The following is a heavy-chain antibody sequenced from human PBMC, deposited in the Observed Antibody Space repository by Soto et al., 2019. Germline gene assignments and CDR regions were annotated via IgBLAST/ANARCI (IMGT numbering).Heavy chain of an antibody. Sequence: EVQLLESGGGLVQPGGSLRLSCAASGLTFNSYAMSWVRQAPGKGLEWVAAISDSGGSTYYADSVKGRFTISRDNSKNTLYLQMISLRLEDTGVYYCAKDSRSLTRITIFGVDYMDVWGKGTTVTVSS. CDR2: ISDSGGST. J-gene: IGHJ6*03. CDR1: GLTFNSYA. D-gene: IGHD3-3*01. CDR3: AKDSRSLTRITIFGVDYMDV. V-gene: IGHV3-23*01.